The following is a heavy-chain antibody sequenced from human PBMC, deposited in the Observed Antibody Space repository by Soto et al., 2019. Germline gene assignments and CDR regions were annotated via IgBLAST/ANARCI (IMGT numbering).Heavy chain of an antibody. CDR2: IYYSGST. J-gene: IGHJ4*02. V-gene: IGHV4-30-4*01. D-gene: IGHD3-22*01. CDR1: GGSISSGDYY. Sequence: PSETLSLTCTVSGGSISSGDYYWSWIRQPPGKGLEWIGYIYYSGSTYYNPSLKSRVTISVDTSKNQFSLKLSSVTAADTAVYYCARDQDSSGYYYVYWGQGTLVTVSS. CDR3: ARDQDSSGYYYVY.